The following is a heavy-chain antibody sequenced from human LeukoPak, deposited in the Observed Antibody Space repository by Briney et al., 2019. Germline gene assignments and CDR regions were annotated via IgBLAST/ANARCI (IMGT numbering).Heavy chain of an antibody. CDR1: GGSISSYH. V-gene: IGHV4-4*07. J-gene: IGHJ3*02. D-gene: IGHD1-20*01. CDR3: ARVNWYEAFDI. CDR2: IYTSGST. Sequence: SETLSLTCIVSGGSISSYHWSWIRQPAGKGLEWIGRIYTSGSTDYNPSLKSRVTMSVDTSKNQFSLKLTSVTAADTAVYYCARVNWYEAFDIWGQGTMVTVSS.